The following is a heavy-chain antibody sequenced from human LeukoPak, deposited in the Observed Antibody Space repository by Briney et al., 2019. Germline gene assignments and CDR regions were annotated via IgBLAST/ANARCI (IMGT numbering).Heavy chain of an antibody. CDR1: GGSFSGYY. CDR2: ITDIGNT. D-gene: IGHD3-3*01. CDR3: ARLWSVGYYNYQYMDI. Sequence: PSETLSLTCAVYGGSFSGYYWSWIRQPPGKGLEWIGEITDIGNTNYDPSLRSRVPISVHTSKHEFSLSVTSAPAGHTAVYFCARLWSVGYYNYQYMDIWRNGTTVTVSS. V-gene: IGHV4-34*01. J-gene: IGHJ6*03.